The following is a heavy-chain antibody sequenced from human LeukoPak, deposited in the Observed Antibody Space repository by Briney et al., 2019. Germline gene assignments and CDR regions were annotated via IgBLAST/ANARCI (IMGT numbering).Heavy chain of an antibody. CDR1: GFTFSSYW. Sequence: GGSLRLSCAASGFTFSSYWMHWVRQAPGKGLVWVSRINSDGSSTSYADSVKGRFTISRDNAKNTLYLQMNSLRAEDTAVYYCARVRRQRSQLDNWGQGTLVTVSS. D-gene: IGHD6-25*01. CDR2: INSDGSST. J-gene: IGHJ4*02. CDR3: ARVRRQRSQLDN. V-gene: IGHV3-74*01.